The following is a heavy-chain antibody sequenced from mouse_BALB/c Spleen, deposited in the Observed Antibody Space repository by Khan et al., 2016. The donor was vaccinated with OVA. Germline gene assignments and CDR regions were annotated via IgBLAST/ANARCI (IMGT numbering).Heavy chain of an antibody. CDR2: ISYSGST. D-gene: IGHD2-3*01. V-gene: IGHV3-2*02. CDR1: GYSITSDYA. Sequence: EVQLQESGPGLVKPSQSLSLTCTVTGYSITSDYAWNWIRQFPGNKLEWMGYISYSGSTNYNPALKSRISITRDTSKNQLFLQLNSVTTEDKSTYYCARDGSRYNYAMDYWGQGTSVTVSS. J-gene: IGHJ4*01. CDR3: ARDGSRYNYAMDY.